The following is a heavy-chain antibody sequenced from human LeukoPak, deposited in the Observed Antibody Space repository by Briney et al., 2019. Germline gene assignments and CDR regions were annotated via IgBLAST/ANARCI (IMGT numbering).Heavy chain of an antibody. V-gene: IGHV3-21*01. CDR1: GFTFSSYS. Sequence: GGSLRLSCAASGFTFSSYSMNWVREAPGKGLEWVSSISSSSSYIYYADSVKSRFTISRDNAKNSLYLQMNSLRAEDTAVYYCARGEAMVRGVASFDIWGQGTMVTVSS. J-gene: IGHJ3*02. D-gene: IGHD3-10*01. CDR3: ARGEAMVRGVASFDI. CDR2: ISSSSSYI.